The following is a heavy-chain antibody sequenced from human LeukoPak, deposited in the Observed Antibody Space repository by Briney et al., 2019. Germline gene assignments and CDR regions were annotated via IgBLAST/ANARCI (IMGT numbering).Heavy chain of an antibody. D-gene: IGHD5-18*01. CDR2: IYYSGST. J-gene: IGHJ5*02. CDR1: GGSISSYY. CDR3: ARGRGYSYGYLVIWFDP. Sequence: SETLSLTCTVSGGSISSYYWSCIRQPPGKGLEWIGYIYYSGSTNYNPSLKSRVTISVDTSKNQFSLKLSSVTAADTAVYYCARGRGYSYGYLVIWFDPWGQGTLVTVSS. V-gene: IGHV4-59*01.